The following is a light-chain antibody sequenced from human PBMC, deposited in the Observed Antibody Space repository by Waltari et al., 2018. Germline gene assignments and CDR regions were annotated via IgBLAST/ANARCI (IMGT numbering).Light chain of an antibody. CDR2: GDN. CDR3: QSYYRSRSGYV. Sequence: SVLTQPPSVSGAPGQRAIISRTGNTSDIGAGFDENCYQQLPGTAPKLVIYGDNNRPSGFPNRFSGSKSGTSSSLAISRLQAEDEADYYCQSYYRSRSGYVFGTGTKVTVL. J-gene: IGLJ1*01. V-gene: IGLV1-40*01. CDR1: TSDIGAGFD.